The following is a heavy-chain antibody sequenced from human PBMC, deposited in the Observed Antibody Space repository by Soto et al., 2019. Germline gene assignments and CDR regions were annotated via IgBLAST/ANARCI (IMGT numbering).Heavy chain of an antibody. J-gene: IGHJ6*02. D-gene: IGHD2-2*01. CDR2: ISSSSSYI. CDR1: GFTFSSYS. Sequence: PGESLKISCAASGFTFSSYSMNWVRQAPGKGLEWVSSISSSSSYIYYADSVKGRFTISRDNAKNSLYLQMNSLRAEDTAVYYCARESGYCSSTSCPYYYYGMDVWGQGTTVTVSS. V-gene: IGHV3-21*01. CDR3: ARESGYCSSTSCPYYYYGMDV.